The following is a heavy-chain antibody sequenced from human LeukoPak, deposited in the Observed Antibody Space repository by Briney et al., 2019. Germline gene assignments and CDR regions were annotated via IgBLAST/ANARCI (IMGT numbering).Heavy chain of an antibody. Sequence: PGGPLRLSCAVSGFTVSNNYMNWVRQAPGKGLEWVAVIWYDGGKKYYADSVTGRFAISRDDSKTTLYLQMNSLRAEDTALYYCARDAYGMDVWGPGTTVTVSS. CDR1: GFTVSNNY. CDR3: ARDAYGMDV. V-gene: IGHV3-33*08. CDR2: IWYDGGKK. J-gene: IGHJ6*02.